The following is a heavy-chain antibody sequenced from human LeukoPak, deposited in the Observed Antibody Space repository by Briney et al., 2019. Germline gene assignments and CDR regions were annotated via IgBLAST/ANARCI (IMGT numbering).Heavy chain of an antibody. CDR1: GGSITNYY. V-gene: IGHV4-59*01. D-gene: IGHD5-18*01. CDR3: ARAGPGYSYGYTPFSFDS. Sequence: KPSETLSLTCTVSGGSITNYYWGWIRQPPGKGLEWMGYIYYSGNTKYNPSLKSRVTISADTSKNLFSLKLSSVTAADTAVYYCARAGPGYSYGYTPFSFDSWGQGTLVTVSS. CDR2: IYYSGNT. J-gene: IGHJ4*02.